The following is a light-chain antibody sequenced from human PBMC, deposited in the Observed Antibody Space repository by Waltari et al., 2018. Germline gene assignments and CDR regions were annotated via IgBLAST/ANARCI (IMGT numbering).Light chain of an antibody. Sequence: EIVLTQSPGTLSLSPGERDTLSCRASQSVSRYLAWYQQKPGQAPRLLIYGASSRATGIPDRFSGSGSGTDFSLTISRLEPEDFAVYYCQNHGRLPAMFGQRTKVEIK. CDR2: GAS. V-gene: IGKV3-20*01. CDR3: QNHGRLPAM. CDR1: QSVSRY. J-gene: IGKJ1*01.